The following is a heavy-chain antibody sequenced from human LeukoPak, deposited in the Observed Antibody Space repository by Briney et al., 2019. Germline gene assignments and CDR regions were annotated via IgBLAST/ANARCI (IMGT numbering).Heavy chain of an antibody. V-gene: IGHV1-2*02. CDR3: ARDLVAVAGIGFDY. Sequence: GASVKVSCKASGYTFTGYYMRWVRQAPGQGLEWMGWINPNSGGTNYAQKFQGRVTMTRDTSISTAYMELSRLRSDDTAVYYCARDLVAVAGIGFDYWGQGTLVTVSS. CDR1: GYTFTGYY. CDR2: INPNSGGT. J-gene: IGHJ4*02. D-gene: IGHD6-19*01.